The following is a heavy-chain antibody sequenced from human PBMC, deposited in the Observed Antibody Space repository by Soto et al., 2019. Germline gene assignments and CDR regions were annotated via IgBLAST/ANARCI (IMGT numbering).Heavy chain of an antibody. J-gene: IGHJ6*01. CDR1: VFTFIIYA. Sequence: PGWSXRLSGASSVFTFIIYAMHWFRQAPGKGLEWVAVISYDGSNKYYADSVKGRFTISRDNSKNTLYLQMNSLRAEDTAVYYCARDNSLGMEVWGQGTTVTVYS. CDR3: ARDNSLGMEV. D-gene: IGHD3-3*02. CDR2: ISYDGSNK. V-gene: IGHV3-30-3*01.